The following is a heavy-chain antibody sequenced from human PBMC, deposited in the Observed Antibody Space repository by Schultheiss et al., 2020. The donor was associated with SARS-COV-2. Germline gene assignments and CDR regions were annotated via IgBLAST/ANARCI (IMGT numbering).Heavy chain of an antibody. CDR3: AREWAVVVPAAYYYYMDV. CDR1: GFTFSSYG. D-gene: IGHD2-2*01. V-gene: IGHV3-33*08. J-gene: IGHJ6*03. Sequence: GGSLRLSCAASGFTFSSYGMHWVRQAPGKGLEWVAVIWYDGSNKYYADSVKGRFTISRDNSKNTLYLQMNSLRAEDTAVYYCAREWAVVVPAAYYYYMDVWGKGTTVTVSS. CDR2: IWYDGSNK.